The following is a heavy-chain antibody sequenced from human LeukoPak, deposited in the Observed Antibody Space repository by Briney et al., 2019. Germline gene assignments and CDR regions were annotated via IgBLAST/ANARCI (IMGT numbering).Heavy chain of an antibody. D-gene: IGHD3-10*01. J-gene: IGHJ4*02. Sequence: GGSLRLSCAASGFAFSNAWMSWVRQAPGKGLEWVGRIKSKTGGGTTDYAAPVKGRFTISRDDSKNTLYLQMNSLKTEDTAVYYCTTDAGVTKDGYFDYWGQGTLVTVSS. CDR1: GFAFSNAW. CDR2: IKSKTGGGTT. V-gene: IGHV3-15*01. CDR3: TTDAGVTKDGYFDY.